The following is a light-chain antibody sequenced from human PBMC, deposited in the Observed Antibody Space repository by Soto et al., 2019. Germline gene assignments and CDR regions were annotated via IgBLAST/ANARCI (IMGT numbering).Light chain of an antibody. CDR1: QSVSSY. CDR2: DAS. J-gene: IGKJ2*01. CDR3: QQRNSWPPT. V-gene: IGKV3-11*01. Sequence: EIVLTQSPATLSLSPGERATLSCRASQSVSSYLAWYQQKPGQAPRLLIYDASNRATGVPARFSGSGSGTDFTPTISSLEPEDFALYYCQQRNSWPPTFGQGTKLEIK.